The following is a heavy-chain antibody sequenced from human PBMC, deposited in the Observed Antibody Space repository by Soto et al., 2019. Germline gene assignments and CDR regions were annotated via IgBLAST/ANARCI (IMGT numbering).Heavy chain of an antibody. V-gene: IGHV1-2*02. CDR2: INPDSGVT. CDR3: ARDRGIRDV. J-gene: IGHJ6*02. D-gene: IGHD1-20*01. Sequence: QVQLVQSGSEVKKPGASVKVSCKASGYTFTSNYIHWVRQAPGQGLEWMGWINPDSGVTYYAHRFQDRVTMTRDTSISTAYMELSRLTSDDTAIYYCARDRGIRDVWGQGTTVIVSS. CDR1: GYTFTSNY.